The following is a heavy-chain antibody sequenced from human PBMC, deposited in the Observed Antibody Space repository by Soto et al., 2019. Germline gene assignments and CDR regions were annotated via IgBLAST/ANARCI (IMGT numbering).Heavy chain of an antibody. Sequence: SETLSLTCAVYGGSFSGYYWSWIRQPPGKGLEWIGEINHSGCTNYNPSLKSRVTISVDTSKNQFSLKLSSVTAADTAVYYCARVRIAAALRWYYYYGMDVWGQGTTVTVSS. D-gene: IGHD6-13*01. J-gene: IGHJ6*02. V-gene: IGHV4-34*01. CDR3: ARVRIAAALRWYYYYGMDV. CDR1: GGSFSGYY. CDR2: INHSGCT.